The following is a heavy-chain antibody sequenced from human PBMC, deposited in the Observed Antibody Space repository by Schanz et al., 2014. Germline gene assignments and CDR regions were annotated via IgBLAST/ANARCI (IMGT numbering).Heavy chain of an antibody. Sequence: QVQLVQSGAEMKKPGASVKVSCKASGYTFTSYSIHWVRQAPGQGLEWMGWINVGNGNMKYSQKFQGRVTITRDTSASTAYMELTSLRSEDTAVYFCARDLTVDTGYVVHYYYDGMDVWGQGTTVTVSS. CDR3: ARDLTVDTGYVVHYYYDGMDV. D-gene: IGHD5-12*01. CDR2: INVGNGNM. J-gene: IGHJ6*02. V-gene: IGHV1-3*01. CDR1: GYTFTSYS.